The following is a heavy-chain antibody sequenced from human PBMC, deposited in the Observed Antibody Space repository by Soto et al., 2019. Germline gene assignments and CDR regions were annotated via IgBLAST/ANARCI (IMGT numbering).Heavy chain of an antibody. J-gene: IGHJ4*02. CDR2: IYYSGST. CDR1: GGSISSYY. D-gene: IGHD3-3*01. CDR3: ASGRTRFDRIDY. V-gene: IGHV4-59*01. Sequence: SETLSLTCTVSGGSISSYYWSWIRQPPGKGLEWIGYIYYSGSTNYNPSLKSRVTISVDTSKNQFSLKLSSVTAADTAVYYCASGRTRFDRIDYWGQGTLVTVSS.